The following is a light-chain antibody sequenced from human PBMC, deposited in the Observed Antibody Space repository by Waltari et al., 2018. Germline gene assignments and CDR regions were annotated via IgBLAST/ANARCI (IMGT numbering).Light chain of an antibody. Sequence: DIVMTQSLLSLPVTPGEPASISCSSSQSLLHSNGYNYLDWYLQKPGQSPQLLIYLGSNRASGVPDRFSGSGSGTDFTLKISRVEAEDVGVYYCMQALQTPLTFGGGTKVEIK. CDR1: QSLLHSNGYNY. V-gene: IGKV2-28*01. CDR2: LGS. J-gene: IGKJ4*01. CDR3: MQALQTPLT.